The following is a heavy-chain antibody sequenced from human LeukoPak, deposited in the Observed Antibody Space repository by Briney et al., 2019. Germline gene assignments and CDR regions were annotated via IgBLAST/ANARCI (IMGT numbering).Heavy chain of an antibody. CDR3: VSPVFINY. CDR2: IGSDGDST. D-gene: IGHD1-14*01. CDR1: GFTFSSLG. V-gene: IGHV3-64D*06. Sequence: GGSLRLSCSASGFTFSSLGMHWVRQAPGKGLEHVSTIGSDGDSTYYADSVKDRFTISRDNSKNALYLQMTSLRPEDSAVYYCVSPVFINYWGQGTLVTVSS. J-gene: IGHJ4*01.